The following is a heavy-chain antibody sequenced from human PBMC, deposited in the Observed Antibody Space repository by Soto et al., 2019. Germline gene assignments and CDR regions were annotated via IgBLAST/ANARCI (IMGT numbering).Heavy chain of an antibody. V-gene: IGHV3-30*18. D-gene: IGHD5-12*01. J-gene: IGHJ3*02. CDR1: GFTFSRYG. CDR2: ISYDGSNK. CDR3: AKDQETDGYNYVALGAFAFDI. Sequence: PGGSLRLSCAASGFTFSRYGMHWVRQAPGKGLEWVAVISYDGSNKYYADSVKGRFTISRDNSKNTLYLQMNSLRAEDTAVYYCAKDQETDGYNYVALGAFAFDIWGQGTMVTVSS.